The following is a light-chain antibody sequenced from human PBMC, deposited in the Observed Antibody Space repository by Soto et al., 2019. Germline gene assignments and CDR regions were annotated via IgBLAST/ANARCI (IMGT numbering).Light chain of an antibody. CDR1: NIGTKG. CDR2: DDT. CDR3: QVWDSSSDHSV. V-gene: IGLV3-21*02. Sequence: SYELTQPPSVSVAPGQTATITCGGNNIGTKGVHWYQKRPGQAPVLVVYDDTDRPSGIPERFSGSNSGNTATLTIGRVEAGDAADYYCQVWDSSSDHSVFGGGTKLTVL. J-gene: IGLJ3*02.